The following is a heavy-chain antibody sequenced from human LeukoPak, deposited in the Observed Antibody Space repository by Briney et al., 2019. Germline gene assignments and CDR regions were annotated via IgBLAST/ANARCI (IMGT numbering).Heavy chain of an antibody. CDR3: ARGSMGATTRCAFDI. CDR2: IIPILGIA. J-gene: IGHJ3*02. V-gene: IGHV1-69*04. CDR1: GGTFSSYA. D-gene: IGHD1-26*01. Sequence: ASVKVSCKASGGTFSSYAISWVRQAPGQGLEWMGRIIPILGIANYAQKFQGRVTITADKSTSTAYMELSSLRSEDTAVYYCARGSMGATTRCAFDIWGQGTMVTVSS.